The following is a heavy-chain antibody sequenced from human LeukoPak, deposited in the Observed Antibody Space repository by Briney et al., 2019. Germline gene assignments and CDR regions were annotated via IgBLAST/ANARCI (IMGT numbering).Heavy chain of an antibody. CDR1: GGSISSGDYH. Sequence: PSETLCLTCTVSGGSISSGDYHWNWIRQPPGKGLEWIGYIYYSGNTYYNPSLKSRVTISVDTSKNQFSLKLSSVTAADTAVYYCARGEAITTVRGVSIVIWFDPWGQGTLVTVSS. J-gene: IGHJ5*02. V-gene: IGHV4-30-4*01. CDR2: IYYSGNT. CDR3: ARGEAITTVRGVSIVIWFDP. D-gene: IGHD3-10*01.